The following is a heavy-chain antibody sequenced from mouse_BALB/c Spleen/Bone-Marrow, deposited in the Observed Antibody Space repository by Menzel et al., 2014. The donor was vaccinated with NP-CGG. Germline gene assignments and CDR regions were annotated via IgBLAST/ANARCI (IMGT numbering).Heavy chain of an antibody. CDR1: GYTFTSYP. J-gene: IGHJ2*01. Sequence: VQLQESGAESARPGASVMMSCKASGYTFTSYPMNWVKQRPGQGLEWIGYINPSSGYSNYNQKFKDKATLTADKSSSTAYMQLSSLTSEDSAVYYCTRRAAYYFDYWNQGTTLEISS. CDR2: INPSSGYS. CDR3: TRRAAYYFDY. V-gene: IGHV1-4*01. D-gene: IGHD3-3*01.